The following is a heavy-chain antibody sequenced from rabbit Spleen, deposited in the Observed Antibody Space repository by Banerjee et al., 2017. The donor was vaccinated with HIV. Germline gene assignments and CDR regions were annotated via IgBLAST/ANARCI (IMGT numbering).Heavy chain of an antibody. CDR1: GIDFNKNYY. CDR3: AREGSATGYAFDL. CDR2: ISTDSAK. V-gene: IGHV1S40*01. J-gene: IGHJ4*01. D-gene: IGHD6-1*01. Sequence: QSLEESGGGLVQPEGSLTLTCTASGIDFNKNYYMCWVRQAPGKGLEWIACISTDSAKWYASWAKGRFTISKTSSTTVTLQMTSLTAADTATYFCAREGSATGYAFDLWGPGTLVTVS.